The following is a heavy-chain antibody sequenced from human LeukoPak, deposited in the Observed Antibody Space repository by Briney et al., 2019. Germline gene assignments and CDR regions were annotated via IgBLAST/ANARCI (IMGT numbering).Heavy chain of an antibody. CDR1: GFTFDDYA. CDR2: ISWNSGSI. CDR3: AREHSSGWYGGAYDI. Sequence: GRSLRLSCAASGFTFDDYAMHWARQAPGKGLEWVSGISWNSGSIGYADSVKGRFTISRDNSKNTVYLQMNRLRVEDTAMYYCAREHSSGWYGGAYDIWGQGTMVTVSS. V-gene: IGHV3-9*01. D-gene: IGHD6-19*01. J-gene: IGHJ3*02.